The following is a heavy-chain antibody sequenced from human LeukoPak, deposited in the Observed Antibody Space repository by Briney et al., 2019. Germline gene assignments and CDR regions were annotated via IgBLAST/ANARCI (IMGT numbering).Heavy chain of an antibody. CDR3: ASSLSPTWSGYERYYYYYMDV. D-gene: IGHD3-3*01. V-gene: IGHV1-69*02. Sequence: SVKVSCKASGGTFSSYTMSWVRQAPGQGLEWMGRIIPILGIANYAQKFQGRVTITADKSTSTAYMELSSLRSEDTAVYYCASSLSPTWSGYERYYYYYMDVWGKGTTVTVSS. CDR1: GGTFSSYT. CDR2: IIPILGIA. J-gene: IGHJ6*03.